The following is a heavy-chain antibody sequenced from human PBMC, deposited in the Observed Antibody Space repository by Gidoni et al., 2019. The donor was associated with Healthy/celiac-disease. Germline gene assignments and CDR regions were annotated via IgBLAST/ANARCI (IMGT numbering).Heavy chain of an antibody. CDR2: IYYSGST. CDR1: GGSISSSSYY. Sequence: QLQLQESGPGLVKPSETLSLTCTVSGGSISSSSYYWGWIRQPPGKGLEWIGSIYYSGSTYYNPSLKSRVTISVDTSKNQFSLKLSSVTAADTAVYYCARHIHRRGTAAAGRGYFDYWGQGTLVTVSS. CDR3: ARHIHRRGTAAAGRGYFDY. V-gene: IGHV4-39*01. D-gene: IGHD6-13*01. J-gene: IGHJ4*02.